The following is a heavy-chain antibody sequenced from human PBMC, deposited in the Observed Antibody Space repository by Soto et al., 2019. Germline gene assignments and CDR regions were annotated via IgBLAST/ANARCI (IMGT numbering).Heavy chain of an antibody. CDR1: GYPFTSYG. D-gene: IGHD5-12*01. CDR2: ISAYNGNR. CDR3: ARGRIVASMHDAFDI. Sequence: QGQLLQSGDEVKTPGASVRVSCRASGYPFTSYGISWVRQAPGQGLEWVAWISAYNGNRDIAQKFQGRVTMTLETSTGTAHMELGDLTSADTAVYYCARGRIVASMHDAFDIWGQGTNVTVSS. V-gene: IGHV1-18*01. J-gene: IGHJ3*02.